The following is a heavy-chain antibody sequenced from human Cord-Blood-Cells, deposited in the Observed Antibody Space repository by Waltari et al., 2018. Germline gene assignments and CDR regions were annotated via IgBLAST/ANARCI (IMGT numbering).Heavy chain of an antibody. CDR2: INHSGST. Sequence: QVQLQQWGAGLLKPSETLSLTCAVYGGSFSGYYWSWIRQPPGKGLEWIGEINHSGSTNHNPSLKSRVTISVDTSKNQFSLKLSSVTAADTAVYYCARHFPDSSGALDAFDIWGLGTMVTVSS. CDR1: GGSFSGYY. J-gene: IGHJ3*02. D-gene: IGHD3-22*01. CDR3: ARHFPDSSGALDAFDI. V-gene: IGHV4-34*01.